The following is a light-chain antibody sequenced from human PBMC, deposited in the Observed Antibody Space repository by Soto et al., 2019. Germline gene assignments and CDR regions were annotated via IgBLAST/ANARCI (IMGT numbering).Light chain of an antibody. CDR1: SNDIATYNY. V-gene: IGLV2-14*01. J-gene: IGLJ1*01. CDR3: SSYTTSNTLV. Sequence: ALTQPASVSGSPGQSITLSCTGTSNDIATYNYVSWYQQHPGKAPKLMIYEVSNRPSGVSRRFSGSKSGHTASLTISGLQAEDEADYYCSSYTTSNTLVFXTGTKLTVL. CDR2: EVS.